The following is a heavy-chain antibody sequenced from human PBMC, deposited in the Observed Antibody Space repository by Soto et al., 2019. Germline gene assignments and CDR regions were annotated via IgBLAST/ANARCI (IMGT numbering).Heavy chain of an antibody. CDR1: GFTFSTYS. J-gene: IGHJ5*02. V-gene: IGHV3-48*01. CDR2: MSGSMGTI. Sequence: PGGSLRLSCAASGFTFSTYSMNWVRHAPGKGLERVSDMSGSMGTIYYADSVKGRFTISRDNAKNSLYLQMNSLRAEDTAVYYCARDGCSGSNCLNWFDPWGQGTLVNVSS. D-gene: IGHD2-15*01. CDR3: ARDGCSGSNCLNWFDP.